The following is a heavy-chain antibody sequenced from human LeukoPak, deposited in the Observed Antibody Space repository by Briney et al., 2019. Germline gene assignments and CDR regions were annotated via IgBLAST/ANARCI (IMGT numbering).Heavy chain of an antibody. J-gene: IGHJ4*02. CDR1: GYTFTSYY. V-gene: IGHV1-46*01. D-gene: IGHD3-10*01. CDR3: ARVAPHRRLAVSGLVYFDY. CDR2: INPSGGST. Sequence: ASVKVSCKASGYTFTSYYMHWVRQAPGQGLEWMGIINPSGGSTSYAQKFQGRVTMTRDMSTSTVYMELSSLRSDDTAVYYCARVAPHRRLAVSGLVYFDYWGRGTLVTVSS.